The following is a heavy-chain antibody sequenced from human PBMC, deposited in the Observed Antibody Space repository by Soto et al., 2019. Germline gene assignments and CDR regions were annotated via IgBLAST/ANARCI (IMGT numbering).Heavy chain of an antibody. CDR3: ARTRGDSSGVYYFDY. J-gene: IGHJ4*02. V-gene: IGHV3-11*01. D-gene: IGHD3-22*01. CDR2: ISSSGSII. Sequence: QVQLVESGGGLVKPGGSLRLSCAASGFSFSDYNMSWIRQAPGKGLEWVSYISSSGSIINYADSVKGRFTISRDNAKNSLYLQMNSLRAEDTAVYYCARTRGDSSGVYYFDYWGQGTLVTVSS. CDR1: GFSFSDYN.